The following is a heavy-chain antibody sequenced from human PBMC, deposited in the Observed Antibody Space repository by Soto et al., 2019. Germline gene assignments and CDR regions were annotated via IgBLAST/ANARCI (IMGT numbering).Heavy chain of an antibody. CDR2: INAGNGNT. CDR3: ARNSPIFSSSDY. D-gene: IGHD3-3*01. CDR1: GYTFTSYA. V-gene: IGHV1-3*01. J-gene: IGHJ4*02. Sequence: GASVKVSCKASGYTFTSYAMHWVRKASGQRLEWMGWINAGNGNTKYSQKFQGRVTITRDTSASTAYMELSSLRSEDTAVYYCARNSPIFSSSDYWGQGTLVTVSS.